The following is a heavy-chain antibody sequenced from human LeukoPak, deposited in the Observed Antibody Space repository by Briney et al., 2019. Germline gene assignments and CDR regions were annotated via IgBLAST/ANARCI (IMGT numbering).Heavy chain of an antibody. D-gene: IGHD3-22*01. CDR1: GFTFSSYA. CDR3: AKDFNYYYDSSGYYSY. Sequence: PGGSLRLSCAASGFTFSSYAMSWVRQAPGKGLEWVSAISGSGGSTYYADSVKGRFTISRDNSKNTLYLQMNSLRAEDMAVYYCAKDFNYYYDSSGYYSYWGQGTLVSVSS. J-gene: IGHJ4*02. CDR2: ISGSGGST. V-gene: IGHV3-23*01.